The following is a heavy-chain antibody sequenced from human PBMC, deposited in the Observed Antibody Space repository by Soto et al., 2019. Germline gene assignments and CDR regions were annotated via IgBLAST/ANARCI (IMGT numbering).Heavy chain of an antibody. CDR2: ISSSSSYI. D-gene: IGHD1-7*01. CDR1: GFTFSSYS. CDR3: ARRYNCNYDAFDI. Sequence: GGSLRLSCAASGFTFSSYSMNWVRQAPGKGLEWVSSISSSSSYIYYADSVKGRFTISRDNDKNSLYLQMNSLRAEDTAVYYCARRYNCNYDAFDIWGQGTMVTVSS. J-gene: IGHJ3*02. V-gene: IGHV3-21*01.